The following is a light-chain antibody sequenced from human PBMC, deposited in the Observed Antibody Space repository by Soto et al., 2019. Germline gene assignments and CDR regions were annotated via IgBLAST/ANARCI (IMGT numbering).Light chain of an antibody. Sequence: DIHMTQSPSSLSASVGDRVTITCLASQDIGKFLNWYQVKPGKAPKLLIYDASILEPGVPARFRGSGSGTDFSFTIGDLQPEDIATDYCQQYDNLPLTFGGGTKVQIK. J-gene: IGKJ4*01. CDR3: QQYDNLPLT. V-gene: IGKV1-33*01. CDR2: DAS. CDR1: QDIGKF.